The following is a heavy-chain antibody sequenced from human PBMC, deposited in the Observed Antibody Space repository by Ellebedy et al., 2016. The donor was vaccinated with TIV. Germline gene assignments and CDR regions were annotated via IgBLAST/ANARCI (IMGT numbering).Heavy chain of an antibody. V-gene: IGHV1-2*02. J-gene: IGHJ4*02. CDR1: GYSFTGYN. CDR3: ARDSSPWTVGATFIFDY. Sequence: AASVKVSCKASGYSFTGYNIHWVRQAPGQGLEWMGWINPNSGGKGYAQKFQGRVTMTRDTSINTAYMELSRLRADDTAVYYCARDSSPWTVGATFIFDYWGRGTLVTVSS. D-gene: IGHD1-26*01. CDR2: INPNSGGK.